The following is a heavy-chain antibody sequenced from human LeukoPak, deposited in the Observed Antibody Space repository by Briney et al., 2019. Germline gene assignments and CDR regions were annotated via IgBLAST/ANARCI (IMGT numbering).Heavy chain of an antibody. Sequence: PGGSLRLSCAASGFTFSSYAISWVRQAQGKWLEWVSAISGSGGSTYYADSVKGRFTISRDNSKNTLYVQMNSLRAEDTAVYYCAKTPRYCSGGSCYGGYFDYWGQGTLVTVSS. D-gene: IGHD2-15*01. V-gene: IGHV3-23*01. CDR1: GFTFSSYA. CDR3: AKTPRYCSGGSCYGGYFDY. CDR2: ISGSGGST. J-gene: IGHJ4*02.